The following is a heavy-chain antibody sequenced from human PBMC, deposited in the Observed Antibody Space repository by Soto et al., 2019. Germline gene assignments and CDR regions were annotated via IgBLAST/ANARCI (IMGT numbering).Heavy chain of an antibody. V-gene: IGHV4-39*01. Sequence: QLQLQESGPGLVKPSETLSLTCTVSGGSISSSSYYWGWIRQPPGKGLEWIGSIYYSGSTYYNPSLKSRVTISVDTSKNQFSLKLSSVTAADTAVYYCARRRGGSCIDYWGQGTLVTVSS. CDR2: IYYSGST. D-gene: IGHD2-15*01. CDR3: ARRRGGSCIDY. J-gene: IGHJ4*02. CDR1: GGSISSSSYY.